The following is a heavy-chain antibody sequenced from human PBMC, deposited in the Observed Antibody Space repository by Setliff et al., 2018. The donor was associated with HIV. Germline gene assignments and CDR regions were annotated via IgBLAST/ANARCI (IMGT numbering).Heavy chain of an antibody. CDR2: VNPNSGNT. V-gene: IGHV1-8*02. CDR3: ARGGDYLGIPSYYYYYLAV. Sequence: GASVKVSCKTSGYTFGYNYIHWVRQATGQGLEWMGWVNPNSGNTGYAQKFQGRVTMTRDTSISTAYMELRKLRSEDTAVYYCARGGDYLGIPSYYYYYLAVWGKGTTVTVSS. D-gene: IGHD4-17*01. CDR1: GYTFGYNY. J-gene: IGHJ6*03.